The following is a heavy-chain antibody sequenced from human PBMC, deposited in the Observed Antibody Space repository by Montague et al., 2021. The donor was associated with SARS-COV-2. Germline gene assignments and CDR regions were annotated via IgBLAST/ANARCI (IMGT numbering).Heavy chain of an antibody. CDR2: IYYRGTT. V-gene: IGHV4-59*01. CDR1: GGPISSDY. J-gene: IGHJ5*02. D-gene: IGHD5-24*01. Sequence: SETLSLTCSVSGGPISSDYWSWIRQSPGKGLEWIGYIYYRGTTNYNPSLKSRVTFSVDTSTNQFSLMLISVTAADTAVYFCAREDRWNWFDPWGQGVLVTVSS. CDR3: AREDRWNWFDP.